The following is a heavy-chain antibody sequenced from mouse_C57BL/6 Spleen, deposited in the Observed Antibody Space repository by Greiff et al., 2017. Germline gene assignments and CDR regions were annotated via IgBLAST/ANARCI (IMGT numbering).Heavy chain of an antibody. J-gene: IGHJ4*01. D-gene: IGHD2-1*01. CDR3: ARRDYYGNYKGYYAMDY. CDR2: INPYNGDT. Sequence: VQLQQSGPELVKPGDSVKISCKASGYSFTGYFMNWVMQSHGKSLEWIGRINPYNGDTFYNQKFKGKATLTVDKSSSTAHMELRSLTSEDSAVYYCARRDYYGNYKGYYAMDYWGQGTSVTVSS. V-gene: IGHV1-20*01. CDR1: GYSFTGYF.